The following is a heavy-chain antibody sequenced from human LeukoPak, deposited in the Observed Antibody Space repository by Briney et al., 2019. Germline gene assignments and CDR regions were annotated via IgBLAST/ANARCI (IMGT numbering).Heavy chain of an antibody. Sequence: GGSLRLSCAASGFTFSDYYMSWIRQAPGKGLEWVSYISSSGSTIYYADSVKGRFTISRDNAKNSLYLQMNSLRSADTAVYYCAREGYCSGDTCHSGAHFQHWGQGTLVTVSS. CDR1: GFTFSDYY. V-gene: IGHV3-11*01. CDR3: AREGYCSGDTCHSGAHFQH. CDR2: ISSSGSTI. J-gene: IGHJ1*01. D-gene: IGHD2-15*01.